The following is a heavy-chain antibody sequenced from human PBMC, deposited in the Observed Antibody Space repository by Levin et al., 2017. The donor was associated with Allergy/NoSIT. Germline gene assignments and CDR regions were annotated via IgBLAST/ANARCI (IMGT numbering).Heavy chain of an antibody. J-gene: IGHJ4*02. V-gene: IGHV3-11*05. CDR2: ISRGNSYT. Sequence: PGGSLRLSCAASGFIVSDSYMSWIRQAPGKGLEWVSYISRGNSYTNYPDSVKGRFTISRDNAKNSLYLQMNSLRAEDTAIYYCARGRVPNDYWGQGTLVTVS. CDR1: GFIVSDSY. D-gene: IGHD3-10*01. CDR3: ARGRVPNDY.